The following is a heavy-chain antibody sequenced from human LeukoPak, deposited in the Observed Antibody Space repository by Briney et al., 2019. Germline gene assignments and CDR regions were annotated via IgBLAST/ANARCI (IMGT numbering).Heavy chain of an antibody. CDR3: ARDPDYSYGYGYFDY. CDR1: GFTFSSYS. J-gene: IGHJ4*02. Sequence: PGGSLRLSCAASGFTFSSYSMNWVRQAPGKGLEWLSYISSSSGRSGSSAIYYADSVEGRFTISRDNAKNSLYLQMNSLRAEDTAVYYCARDPDYSYGYGYFDYWGQGTLVTVSS. D-gene: IGHD5-18*01. V-gene: IGHV3-48*01. CDR2: ISSSSGRSGSSAI.